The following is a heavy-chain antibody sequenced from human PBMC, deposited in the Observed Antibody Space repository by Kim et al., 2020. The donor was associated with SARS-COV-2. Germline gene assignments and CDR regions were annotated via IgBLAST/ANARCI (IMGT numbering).Heavy chain of an antibody. CDR2: LSSDGSKQ. Sequence: GGSLRLSCAASGFTLRTYGMHWVRQAPGKGLEWVALLSSDGSKQYYSESVKGRFTISRDDSKSTVFLQLSSLRPDGTGVYYCARDSTDPRGIMTYWGQGTLVTVSS. CDR3: ARDSTDPRGIMTY. D-gene: IGHD3-10*01. J-gene: IGHJ4*02. V-gene: IGHV3-30*03. CDR1: GFTLRTYG.